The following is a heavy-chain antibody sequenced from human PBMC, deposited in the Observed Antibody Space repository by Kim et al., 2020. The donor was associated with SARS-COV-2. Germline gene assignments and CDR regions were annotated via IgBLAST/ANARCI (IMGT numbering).Heavy chain of an antibody. CDR1: GFSVSDSF. CDR3: VRDNELRDSGSDYRRRSRDYYYYYAMDV. CDR2: IYTGGNA. V-gene: IGHV3-53*01. J-gene: IGHJ6*02. D-gene: IGHD3-10*01. Sequence: GGSLRLSCAASGFSVSDSFMSWVRQAPGKGLEWVSLIYTGGNANNAESVKGRFTISRDNSMNTLYLQMNSLRAEDTAVYFCVRDNELRDSGSDYRRRSRDYYYYYAMDVWGQGTTVTVSS.